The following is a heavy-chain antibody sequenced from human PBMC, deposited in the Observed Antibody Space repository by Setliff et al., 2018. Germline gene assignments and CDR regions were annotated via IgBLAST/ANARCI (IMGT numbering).Heavy chain of an antibody. Sequence: SETLSLTCTVSGGSMRSISYYWGWVRQPPGKGLEWIGTIYDSGDTYYNASLKGRLTISVDTAQNQFSLRLTSVTAADTAVYYCARTGTYRYFDYWGQGALVTVS. V-gene: IGHV4-39*01. CDR3: ARTGTYRYFDY. CDR2: IYDSGDT. CDR1: GGSMRSISYY. J-gene: IGHJ4*02. D-gene: IGHD1-1*01.